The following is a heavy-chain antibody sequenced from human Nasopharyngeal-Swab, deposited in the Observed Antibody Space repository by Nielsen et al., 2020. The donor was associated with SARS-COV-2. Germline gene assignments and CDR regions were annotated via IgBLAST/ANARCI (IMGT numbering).Heavy chain of an antibody. D-gene: IGHD2-15*01. Sequence: ASVQVSCKASCYTFTSYDINWVRQATGQGLEWMGWMNPNSGNTGYAQKFQGRVTMTRNNSISTAYMELSSLRSEDTAVYYCARGGHIVVVVAAADNWFDPWGQGTLVTVSS. CDR3: ARGGHIVVVVAAADNWFDP. V-gene: IGHV1-8*01. CDR1: CYTFTSYD. J-gene: IGHJ5*02. CDR2: MNPNSGNT.